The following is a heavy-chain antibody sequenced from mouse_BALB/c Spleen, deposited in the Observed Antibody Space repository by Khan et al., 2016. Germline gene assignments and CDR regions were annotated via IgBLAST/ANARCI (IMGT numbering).Heavy chain of an antibody. V-gene: IGHV7-3*02. CDR1: GFTFTDYY. D-gene: IGHD4-1*01. J-gene: IGHJ2*01. CDR3: SRDNWGFDY. Sequence: EVELVESGGGLVQPGGSLRLSCATSGFTFTDYYMSWVRQPPGKALEWLGFIRNKANGYTTAYSASVQGRFTISRDNYKSILYLQMNTLRAEDSATYYCSRDNWGFDYWGQGTTLTVSS. CDR2: IRNKANGYTT.